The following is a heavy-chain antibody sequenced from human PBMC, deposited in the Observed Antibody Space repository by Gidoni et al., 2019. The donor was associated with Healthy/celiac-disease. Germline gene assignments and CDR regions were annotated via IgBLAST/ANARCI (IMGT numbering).Heavy chain of an antibody. CDR1: GHTFTGYY. V-gene: IGHV1-2*04. Sequence: QVQLVQSGAEVKKPGASVKVSCKASGHTFTGYYMHWVRQAPGQGLEWMGWINPKSGGTNYAQKFQGWVTMTRDTSISTAYMELSRLRSDDTAVYYCAREGLVEAAAGRYYYYGMDVWGQGTTVTVSS. CDR3: AREGLVEAAAGRYYYYGMDV. CDR2: INPKSGGT. D-gene: IGHD6-13*01. J-gene: IGHJ6*02.